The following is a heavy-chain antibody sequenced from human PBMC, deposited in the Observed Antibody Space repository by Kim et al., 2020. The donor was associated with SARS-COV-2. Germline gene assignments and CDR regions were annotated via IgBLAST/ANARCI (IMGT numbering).Heavy chain of an antibody. CDR2: IYYSGST. CDR3: SRGAAAGTGDAFDI. D-gene: IGHD6-13*01. CDR1: GGSISSSSYY. V-gene: IGHV4-39*01. J-gene: IGHJ3*02. Sequence: SETLSLTCTVSGGSISSSSYYWGWIRQPPGKGLEWIGSIYYSGSTYYNPSLKSRVTISVDTSKNQFSLKLSSVTAADTAVYYCSRGAAAGTGDAFDIWGQGTMVTVSS.